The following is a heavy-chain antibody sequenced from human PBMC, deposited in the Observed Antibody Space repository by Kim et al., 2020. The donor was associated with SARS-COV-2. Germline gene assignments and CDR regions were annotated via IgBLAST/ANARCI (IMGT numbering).Heavy chain of an antibody. CDR1: GFTVNNFA. V-gene: IGHV3-23*01. J-gene: IGHJ4*03. D-gene: IGHD6-19*01. CDR3: AEAQARSSGWYVFEV. CDR2: DPGGGGRT. Sequence: GGSLRLSCAASGFTVNNFAMSWVRQAPGKGLEWVSTDPGGGGRTFYADSVKGGFTISSDNSKNTVFLQMDSIRAEDTDVYYCAEAQARSSGWYVFEVWGQGTLVTVSS.